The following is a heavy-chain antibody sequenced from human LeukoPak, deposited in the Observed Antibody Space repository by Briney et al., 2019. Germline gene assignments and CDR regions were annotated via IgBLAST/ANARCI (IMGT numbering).Heavy chain of an antibody. V-gene: IGHV1-18*01. CDR2: ISAYNGNT. CDR1: GYTFTSYG. D-gene: IGHD1-26*01. Sequence: ASVKVSCKASGYTFTSYGISWVRQAPGQGLEWMGWISAYNGNTNYAQKLQGRVTMTTDTSTSTAYMELRSLRSDDTAVYYCARERQYSGSYHDFDYWGQGTLVTVSS. CDR3: ARERQYSGSYHDFDY. J-gene: IGHJ4*02.